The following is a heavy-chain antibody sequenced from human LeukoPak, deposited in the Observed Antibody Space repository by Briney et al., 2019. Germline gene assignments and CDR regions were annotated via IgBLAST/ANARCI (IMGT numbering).Heavy chain of an antibody. CDR1: GFTFDDYA. J-gene: IGHJ2*01. D-gene: IGHD1-7*01. CDR2: IGGDAVNT. Sequence: PGGSLRLSCTASGFTFDDYAMHWVRQAPGKGLEWVSRIGGDAVNTFYADSVKGRFTISRDNGRNSLYLQMNSLTTEDTAFYYCAKDDGTTAFWYFDLWGRGTLVTVSS. CDR3: AKDDGTTAFWYFDL. V-gene: IGHV3-43*02.